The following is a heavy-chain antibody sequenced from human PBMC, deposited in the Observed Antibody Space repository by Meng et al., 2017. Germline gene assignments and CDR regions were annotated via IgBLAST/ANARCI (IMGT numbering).Heavy chain of an antibody. Sequence: ASVKVSCKASGYTFTGYYMHWVRQAPGQGLEWMGWINPNSGGTNYAQKFQGRVTMTRDTSISTAYMELNSLRAEDTAVYYCAREAAYDYDYVWGSYRSPPDVWGQGTTVTVSS. CDR3: AREAAYDYDYVWGSYRSPPDV. CDR1: GYTFTGYY. V-gene: IGHV1-2*02. D-gene: IGHD3-16*02. CDR2: INPNSGGT. J-gene: IGHJ6*02.